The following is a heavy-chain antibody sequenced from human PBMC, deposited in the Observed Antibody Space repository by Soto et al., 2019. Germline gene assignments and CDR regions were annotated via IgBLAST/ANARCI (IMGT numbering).Heavy chain of an antibody. V-gene: IGHV4-34*01. CDR1: GGSFSGYC. CDR3: ARGLVAATARDFAFDI. J-gene: IGHJ3*02. CDR2: INHSGST. D-gene: IGHD2-15*01. Sequence: SETLSLTCAVYGGSFSGYCWSWIRQPPGKGLEWIGEINHSGSTNYNPSLKSRVTISVDTSKNQFSLKLSSVTAADTAVYYCARGLVAATARDFAFDIWGQGTMVTVS.